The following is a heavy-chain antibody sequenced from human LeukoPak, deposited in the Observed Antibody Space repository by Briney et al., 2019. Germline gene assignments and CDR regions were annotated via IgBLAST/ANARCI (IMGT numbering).Heavy chain of an antibody. J-gene: IGHJ6*02. CDR3: ARECGGSCYSPRGWGVRSGYYDGPTAYYYYYGMDV. CDR1: GFTVSSNY. Sequence: GRSLRLSCAASGFTVSSNYMSWVRQAPGKGLEWVSVIYSGGSTYYADSVKGRFTISRDNSKNTLYLQMNSLRAEDTAVYYCARECGGSCYSPRGWGVRSGYYDGPTAYYYYYGMDVWGQGTTVTVSS. CDR2: IYSGGST. D-gene: IGHD2-15*01. V-gene: IGHV3-53*01.